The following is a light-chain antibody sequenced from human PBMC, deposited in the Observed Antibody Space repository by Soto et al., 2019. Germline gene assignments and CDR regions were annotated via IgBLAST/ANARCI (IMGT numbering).Light chain of an antibody. CDR1: ESISRDY. J-gene: IGKJ1*01. Sequence: EIVLTQSPGTLYLSPGQRVTLSCRASESISRDYLAWYQQKPGQAPRLLIYGASSRATGIPDRFSGSGSGTDFTLTISRLEPEDFAVYYCQQYGSSPWTFGQGTKVDIK. V-gene: IGKV3-20*01. CDR3: QQYGSSPWT. CDR2: GAS.